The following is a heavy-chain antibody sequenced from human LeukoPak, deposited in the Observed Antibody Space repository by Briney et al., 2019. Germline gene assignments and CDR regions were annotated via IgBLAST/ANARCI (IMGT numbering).Heavy chain of an antibody. CDR3: ARSPSPMYYYDSSGYFDY. Sequence: PGGSLRLSCAASGFTFSSYAMSWVRQAPGKGLEWVSGISGSGATTYYADSVKGRFTISRDNSKNTLYLQMNSLRAEDTAVYYCARSPSPMYYYDSSGYFDYWGQGTLVTVSS. J-gene: IGHJ4*02. CDR1: GFTFSSYA. D-gene: IGHD3-22*01. V-gene: IGHV3-23*01. CDR2: ISGSGATT.